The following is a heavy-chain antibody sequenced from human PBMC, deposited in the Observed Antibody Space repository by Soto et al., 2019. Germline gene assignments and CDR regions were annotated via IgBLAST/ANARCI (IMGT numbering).Heavy chain of an antibody. CDR2: IYYSGST. V-gene: IGHV4-30-4*01. Sequence: SETLSLTCTVSGGSISSGDYYWSWIRQPPGKGLEWIGYIYYSGSTHYNPSLKSRVTISVDTSKNQFSLKLSSVTAADTAVYYCARDTGYYDFWGGPARDAFDIWGQGTMVTVSS. CDR3: ARDTGYYDFWGGPARDAFDI. J-gene: IGHJ3*02. CDR1: GGSISSGDYY. D-gene: IGHD3-3*01.